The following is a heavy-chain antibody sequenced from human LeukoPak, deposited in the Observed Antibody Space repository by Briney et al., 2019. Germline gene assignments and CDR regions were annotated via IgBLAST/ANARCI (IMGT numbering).Heavy chain of an antibody. CDR1: GFTFDDYA. V-gene: IGHV3-9*03. Sequence: PGGSLRLSCAASGFTFDDYAMHWVRQAPGQGLEWVSGISWNSGSIGYADSVKGRFTISRDNAKNSLYLQMNSLRDEDMALYYCAKDILDGDYANDAFDIWGQGTMVTVSS. D-gene: IGHD4-17*01. CDR2: ISWNSGSI. J-gene: IGHJ3*02. CDR3: AKDILDGDYANDAFDI.